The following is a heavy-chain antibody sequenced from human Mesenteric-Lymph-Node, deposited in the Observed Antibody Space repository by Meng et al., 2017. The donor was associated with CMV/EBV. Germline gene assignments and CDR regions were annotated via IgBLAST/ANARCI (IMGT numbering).Heavy chain of an antibody. Sequence: GESLKISCAASGFTFSSYYMNWIRQAPGKGLEWVSFISGSGNTIYYADSVKGRFTISRDNAKNSLYLQMNSLRADDTAVYYCATSRTLDYWGQGTLVTVSS. J-gene: IGHJ4*02. CDR1: GFTFSSYY. V-gene: IGHV3-11*04. CDR2: ISGSGNTI. CDR3: ATSRTLDY.